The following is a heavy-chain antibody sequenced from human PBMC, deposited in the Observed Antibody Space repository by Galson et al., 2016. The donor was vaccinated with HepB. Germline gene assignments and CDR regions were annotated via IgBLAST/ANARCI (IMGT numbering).Heavy chain of an antibody. V-gene: IGHV3-48*02. CDR3: ARGINHAFDI. Sequence: SLRLSCAASGFTLNKSNTNWVRQAPGTGLGWVSFITATSDTIWYADSVKGRFTVSRDNAKNSLYLQMNSLTDEDTAVYYCARGINHAFDIWGQGTMVTVSS. J-gene: IGHJ3*02. D-gene: IGHD2-15*01. CDR1: GFTLNKSN. CDR2: ITATSDTI.